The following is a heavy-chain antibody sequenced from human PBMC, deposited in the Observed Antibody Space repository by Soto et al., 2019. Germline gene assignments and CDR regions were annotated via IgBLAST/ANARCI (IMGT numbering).Heavy chain of an antibody. CDR2: IFTSGST. CDR1: GGSISGYY. Sequence: SEPLSLTCAVSGGSISGYYWSWIRPPAGEGLQWIGRIFTSGSTNYNPSLKSRVTMSIDTSKNQFSLRLSSVTAADTAVYYCARVFSGTTWSFEFWGQGSLVTVSS. CDR3: ARVFSGTTWSFEF. J-gene: IGHJ4*02. V-gene: IGHV4-4*07. D-gene: IGHD3-10*01.